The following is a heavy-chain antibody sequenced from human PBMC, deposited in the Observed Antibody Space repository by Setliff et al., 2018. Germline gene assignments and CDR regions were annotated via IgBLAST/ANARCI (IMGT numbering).Heavy chain of an antibody. D-gene: IGHD1-1*01. CDR2: IDPRDDFT. CDR1: GYSFSDFY. J-gene: IGHJ4*02. V-gene: IGHV1-69-2*01. CDR3: AIDYRPTGTPYH. Sequence: ASVKVSCKASGYSFSDFYMHWVRQVPGEGLEALGRIDPRDDFTVYAERFKDRLTITADTSTDTSYMEMSSLRFEDTAVYYCAIDYRPTGTPYHWGQGTPVTVSS.